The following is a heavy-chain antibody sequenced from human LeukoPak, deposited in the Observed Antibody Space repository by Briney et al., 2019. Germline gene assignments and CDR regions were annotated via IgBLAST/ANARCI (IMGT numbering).Heavy chain of an antibody. J-gene: IGHJ6*03. CDR1: GYTFTGYY. D-gene: IGHD2-2*01. CDR3: ARDHSVVVPAAMYYYYMDV. CDR2: INPNSGGT. V-gene: IGHV1-2*02. Sequence: ASVKVSCKASGYTFTGYYMHWVRQAPGQGLEWMGWINPNSGGTNYAQKLQGRVTMTTDTSTSTAYMELRSLRSDDTAVYYCARDHSVVVPAAMYYYYMDVWGKGTTVTVSS.